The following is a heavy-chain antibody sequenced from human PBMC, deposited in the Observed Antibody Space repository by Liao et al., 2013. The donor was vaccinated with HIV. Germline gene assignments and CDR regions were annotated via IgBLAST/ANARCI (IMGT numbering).Heavy chain of an antibody. CDR1: GGSFSGHY. V-gene: IGHV4-34*01. Sequence: QVHLQQWGAGLLKPSETLSLTCAVYGGSFSGHYWSWIRQPPGEGLEWIGEINHSGNTNYNPSLKSRVSISVDTSKNQFSLKLSSVTVADTAVYYCARVSLTTPAYFDYWGQGTLVTVSS. CDR3: ARVSLTTPAYFDY. J-gene: IGHJ4*02. D-gene: IGHD4-17*01. CDR2: INHSGNT.